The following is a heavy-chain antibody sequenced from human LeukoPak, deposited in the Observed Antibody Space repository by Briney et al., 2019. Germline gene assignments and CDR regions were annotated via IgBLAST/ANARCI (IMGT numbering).Heavy chain of an antibody. V-gene: IGHV3-23*01. J-gene: IGHJ4*02. Sequence: GGTLRLSCAASGFTFSSYAMSWVRQAPGKGLEWVSSISGSGGSTYYADYVKGRFTISRDNSKNTLDLQMNSLRAEDTAVYYCAKSSLVTPYDYWGQGTLVSVSS. CDR2: ISGSGGST. D-gene: IGHD2-15*01. CDR3: AKSSLVTPYDY. CDR1: GFTFSSYA.